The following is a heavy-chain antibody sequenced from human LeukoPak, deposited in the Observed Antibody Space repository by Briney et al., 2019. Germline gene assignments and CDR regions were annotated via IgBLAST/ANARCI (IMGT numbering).Heavy chain of an antibody. CDR2: IYYSGST. CDR3: ARLDSIHLITY. D-gene: IGHD3-16*01. V-gene: IGHV4-39*01. J-gene: IGHJ4*02. CDR1: GGSISSSSYY. Sequence: SETLSLTCTVSGGSISSSSYYWGWIRQPPGKGLEWIGSIYYSGSTYYNPSLKSRVTISVDTSKNQFSLKLSSVTAADTAVYYCARLDSIHLITYWGQGTLVTVSS.